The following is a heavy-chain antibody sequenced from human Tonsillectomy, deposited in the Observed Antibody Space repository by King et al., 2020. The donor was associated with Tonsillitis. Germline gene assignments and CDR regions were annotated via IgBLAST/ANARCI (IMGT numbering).Heavy chain of an antibody. CDR1: DYSFTSFG. Sequence: VQLVQSGAEVKKPGASVKVSCKASDYSFTSFGISWGRQAPGQGLEWRGWISAYNGNTNYAQKFQGRVTMTTDTSTSTAYMELRSQGSDDTAVYYCARQGRVKTNSYDSRGYSDAFDIWGQGTMVTVSS. J-gene: IGHJ3*02. V-gene: IGHV1-18*01. D-gene: IGHD3-22*01. CDR2: ISAYNGNT. CDR3: ARQGRVKTNSYDSRGYSDAFDI.